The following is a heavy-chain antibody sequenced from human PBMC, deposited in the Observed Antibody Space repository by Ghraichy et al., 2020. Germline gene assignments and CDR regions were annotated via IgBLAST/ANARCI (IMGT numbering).Heavy chain of an antibody. CDR3: AREIGDDYYYYGMDV. CDR2: MNPNSGNT. V-gene: IGHV1-8*01. Sequence: ASVKVSCKASGYTFTSYDINWVRQATGQGLEWMGWMNPNSGNTGYAQKFQGRVTMTRNTSISTAYMELSSLRSEDTAVYYCAREIGDDYYYYGMDVWGQGTTVTVSS. J-gene: IGHJ6*02. D-gene: IGHD4-17*01. CDR1: GYTFTSYD.